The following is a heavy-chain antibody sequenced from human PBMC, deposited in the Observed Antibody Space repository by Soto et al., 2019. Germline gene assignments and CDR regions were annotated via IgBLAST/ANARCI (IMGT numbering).Heavy chain of an antibody. CDR2: INHSGST. V-gene: IGHV4-34*01. CDR3: ASERDYMDV. J-gene: IGHJ6*03. Sequence: SETLSLTCAVYGGSFSGYYWSWIRQPPGKGLEWIGEINHSGSTNYNPSLKSRVTISVDTSKNQFSLKLSSVTAADTAVYYCASERDYMDVWGKGTTVTVS. CDR1: GGSFSGYY.